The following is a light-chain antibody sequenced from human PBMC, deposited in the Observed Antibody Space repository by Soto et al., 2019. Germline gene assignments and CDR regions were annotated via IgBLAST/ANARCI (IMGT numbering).Light chain of an antibody. CDR3: QQSDGSPIT. V-gene: IGKV3-20*01. Sequence: DTVLTQSPGTLSLSPGERATLSCRASQTVPSTYLAWYRQKSGQPPRLLMYGASTRATGIPDRFSGSVSGTDCTITISRLEPEDCSVYYCQQSDGSPITFGQGTRLEIK. J-gene: IGKJ5*01. CDR2: GAS. CDR1: QTVPSTY.